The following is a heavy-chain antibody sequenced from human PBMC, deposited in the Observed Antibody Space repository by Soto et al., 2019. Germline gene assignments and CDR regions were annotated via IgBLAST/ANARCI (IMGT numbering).Heavy chain of an antibody. CDR2: ISYDGSKK. CDR1: GFTFSTYG. Sequence: QVQLVESGGGVVQPGRSLRLSCAASGFTFSTYGMHWVRQAPGKGLEWVAAISYDGSKKYYADSVKGRFTSSRDNSENTLYLQMNSRRAEDTAMYYCAPLGVGAQDNYWGQGTVVTVSS. V-gene: IGHV3-30*03. CDR3: APLGVGAQDNY. D-gene: IGHD1-26*01. J-gene: IGHJ4*02.